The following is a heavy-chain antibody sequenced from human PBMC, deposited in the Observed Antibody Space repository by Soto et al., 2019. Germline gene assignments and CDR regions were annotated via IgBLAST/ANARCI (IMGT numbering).Heavy chain of an antibody. J-gene: IGHJ4*02. D-gene: IGHD3-9*01. Sequence: GGSLRLSCAASGLTFSNYGMHWVRQAPGKGLEWVAVISYDGSNKYYADSVKGRFTISRDNSKNTLYLQMNRLRDEDTAVYYCAKAPNFDWLSHFDYWGQGTLVTVSS. V-gene: IGHV3-30*18. CDR1: GLTFSNYG. CDR2: ISYDGSNK. CDR3: AKAPNFDWLSHFDY.